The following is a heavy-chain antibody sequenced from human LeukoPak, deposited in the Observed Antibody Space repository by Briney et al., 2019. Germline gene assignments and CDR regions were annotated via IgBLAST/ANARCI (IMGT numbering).Heavy chain of an antibody. J-gene: IGHJ4*02. CDR1: GFIFSDYA. Sequence: PGGSLRLSCAASGFIFSDYAIHWVRQTPGKGLEWVGIVSFDGKKQNYAKSLTGRFTISKDNSKNTLYLQMNSLRAEDTAVYYCASLQMVRGVTLYAPFDYWGQGTLVTVSS. CDR2: VSFDGKKQ. D-gene: IGHD3-10*01. CDR3: ASLQMVRGVTLYAPFDY. V-gene: IGHV3-30*14.